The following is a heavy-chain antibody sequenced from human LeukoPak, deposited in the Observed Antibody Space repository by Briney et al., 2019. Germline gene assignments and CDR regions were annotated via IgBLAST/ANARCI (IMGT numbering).Heavy chain of an antibody. D-gene: IGHD3-16*02. J-gene: IGHJ5*02. CDR3: ARSATYDYVWGSYRYYDP. CDR2: IYSSGST. CDR1: GGSIDSYY. Sequence: SETLSLTGSVSGGSIDSYYWTWIRQPPGKGLEWLGYIYSSGSTTYNPSLQSRVTISVDTSRNQFSLKLTSVTTADTAIYYCARSATYDYVWGSYRYYDPWGQGTLVTVSS. V-gene: IGHV4-59*01.